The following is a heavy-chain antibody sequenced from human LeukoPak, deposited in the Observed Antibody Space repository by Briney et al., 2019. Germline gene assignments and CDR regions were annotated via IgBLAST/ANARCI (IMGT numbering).Heavy chain of an antibody. CDR2: ISYDGTNK. V-gene: IGHV3-30*03. D-gene: IGHD2-2*01. J-gene: IGHJ4*02. CDR3: ARVPVPAPRRGLYFDY. CDR1: GFTFSSYA. Sequence: GRSLRLSCAASGFTFSSYAMHWVRQAPGKGLEWVALISYDGTNKYYADSVKGRFTTSRDNSKNTLYLHMNSLRAEDTAVYYCARVPVPAPRRGLYFDYWGQGTLITVSS.